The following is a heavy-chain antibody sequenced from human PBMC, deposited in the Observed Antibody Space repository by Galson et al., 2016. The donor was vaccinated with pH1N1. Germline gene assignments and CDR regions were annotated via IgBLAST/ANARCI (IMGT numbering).Heavy chain of an antibody. CDR2: IIGMFGTT. CDR3: ARGNYYYDSGPLDY. D-gene: IGHD3-10*01. V-gene: IGHV1-69*13. CDR1: GVIFRNYA. Sequence: SVKVSCKASGVIFRNYAISWVRQAPGQGLEWMGGIIGMFGTTKYAQKFQGRLTINADEITSTVYMELTSLRSDDTAVYYCARGNYYYDSGPLDYWGQGTLVTVSS. J-gene: IGHJ4*02.